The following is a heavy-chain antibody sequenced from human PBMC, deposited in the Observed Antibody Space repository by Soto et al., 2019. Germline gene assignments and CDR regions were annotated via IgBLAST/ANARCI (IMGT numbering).Heavy chain of an antibody. CDR1: GYTSTSYY. CDR2: INPSGGST. J-gene: IGHJ4*02. Sequence: ASVKVSCKASGYTSTSYYMHWVRQAPGQGLEWMGIINPSGGSTSYAQKFQGRVTMTRDTSTSTVYMELSSLRSEDTAVYYCARDRDLDFWSGHTKYYFDYWGQGTLVTVSS. CDR3: ARDRDLDFWSGHTKYYFDY. D-gene: IGHD3-3*01. V-gene: IGHV1-46*01.